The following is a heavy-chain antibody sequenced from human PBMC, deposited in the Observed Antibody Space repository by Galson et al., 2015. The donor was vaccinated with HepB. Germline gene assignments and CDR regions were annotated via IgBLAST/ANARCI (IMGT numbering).Heavy chain of an antibody. CDR3: ARHGVEGCRGGRCHLYYFYGMDV. CDR2: VDPDDSDN. V-gene: IGHV5-51*01. CDR1: GYTFTTHW. Sequence: QSGAEVKKPGESLKIPCKAFGYTFTTHWIAWVRQRPGKGLEWMGIVDPDDSDNRYSPSFEGQVTFSVDKSIGTAYLQWRSLKASDTATYYCARHGVEGCRGGRCHLYYFYGMDVWGQGTAVTVSS. J-gene: IGHJ6*02. D-gene: IGHD2-15*01.